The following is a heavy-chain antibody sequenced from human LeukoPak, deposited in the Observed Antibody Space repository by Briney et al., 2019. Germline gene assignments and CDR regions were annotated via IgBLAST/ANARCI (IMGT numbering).Heavy chain of an antibody. CDR3: ARGSTGLGYSSGWYNGNAFDI. V-gene: IGHV4-31*03. CDR1: GGSISSGGYY. J-gene: IGHJ3*02. CDR2: IYNSGST. Sequence: SQTLSLTCTVSGGSISSGGYYWSWVRQHPGKGLEWIGHIYNSGSTSYSPPLKSRVTISVDTSKNQFSLKLSSVTAADTAVYYCARGSTGLGYSSGWYNGNAFDIWGQGTMVTVSS. D-gene: IGHD6-19*01.